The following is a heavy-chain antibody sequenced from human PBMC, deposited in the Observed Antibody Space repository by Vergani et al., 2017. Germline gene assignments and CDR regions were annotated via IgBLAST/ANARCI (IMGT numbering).Heavy chain of an antibody. V-gene: IGHV4-4*09. J-gene: IGHJ4*02. D-gene: IGHD5-12*01. CDR2: IYTSGST. Sequence: QVQLQESGPGLVKPSETLSLTCTVSGGSISSYYWSRIRQPPGKGLEWIGYIYTSGSTNYNPSLKSRVTISVDTSKNQFSLKLSSVTAADTAVYYCARRGGGYDYWGQGTLVTVSS. CDR1: GGSISSYY. CDR3: ARRGGGYDY.